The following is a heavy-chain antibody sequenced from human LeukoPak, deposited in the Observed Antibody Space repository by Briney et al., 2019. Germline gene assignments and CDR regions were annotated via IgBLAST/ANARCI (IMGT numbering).Heavy chain of an antibody. Sequence: GGSLRLSCAASGFTFSSYSMNWVRQAPGKGLEWVSSISSSSSYIYYADSVKGRFTISRDNSKNTLYLQMNNLRAEDTAVYYCARDPGYNYGYDYWGQGTLVTVSS. V-gene: IGHV3-21*04. D-gene: IGHD5-18*01. CDR2: ISSSSSYI. J-gene: IGHJ4*02. CDR3: ARDPGYNYGYDY. CDR1: GFTFSSYS.